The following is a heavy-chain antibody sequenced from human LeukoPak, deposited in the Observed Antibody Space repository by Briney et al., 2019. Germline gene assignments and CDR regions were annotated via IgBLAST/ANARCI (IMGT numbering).Heavy chain of an antibody. CDR3: AREGYCSSTSCYDAFDI. CDR1: GFTFSSYW. J-gene: IGHJ3*02. D-gene: IGHD2-2*01. CDR2: INSDGSST. Sequence: GSLRLSCAVSGFTFSSYWMHWVRQAPGKGLVWVSRINSDGSSTSYADSVKGRFTISRDNAKNTLYLQMNSLRAEDTAVYYCAREGYCSSTSCYDAFDIWGQGTMVTVSS. V-gene: IGHV3-74*01.